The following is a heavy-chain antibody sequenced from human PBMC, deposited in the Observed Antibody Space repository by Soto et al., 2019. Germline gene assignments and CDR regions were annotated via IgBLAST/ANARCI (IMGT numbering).Heavy chain of an antibody. CDR3: ARHGWDGMDV. D-gene: IGHD2-2*03. J-gene: IGHJ6*02. V-gene: IGHV5-10-1*01. CDR2: IDPSDSYT. Sequence: GEAQNVSWTGTGYVFTCYLISWVRQMPGKGLEWMGRIDPSDSYTNYSPSFQGHVTISADKSISTAYLQWSSLKASDTAMYYCARHGWDGMDVWGQGTTVTVSS. CDR1: GYVFTCYL.